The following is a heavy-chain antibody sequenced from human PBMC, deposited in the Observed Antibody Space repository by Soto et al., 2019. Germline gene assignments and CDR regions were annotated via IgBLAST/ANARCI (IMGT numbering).Heavy chain of an antibody. CDR2: IWFDGTNR. V-gene: IGHV3-33*01. J-gene: IGHJ4*02. Sequence: PGGSLRLSCAASGFSFSKFAMHWVRQAPGKGLECVAVIWFDGTNRDYADSVKGRFTVSRDNSKNTLSLQMNNLRAEDTGVYYCAREGDSSGYPVYFDSWGQGPGVTVSS. CDR1: GFSFSKFA. CDR3: AREGDSSGYPVYFDS. D-gene: IGHD3-22*01.